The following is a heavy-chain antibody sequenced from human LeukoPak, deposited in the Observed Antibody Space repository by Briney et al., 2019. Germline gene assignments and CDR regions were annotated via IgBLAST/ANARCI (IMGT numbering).Heavy chain of an antibody. CDR1: GGTFSNYA. CDR2: IIPMFGTA. D-gene: IGHD6-25*01. J-gene: IGHJ5*02. Sequence: ASVKVSCKASGGTFSNYAISWVRQAPGQGLEWLGGIIPMFGTAKYAQKLQGRVTITTDESTTTAYMELISLRFEDTAVYYCLRRQALRGRHRAFDPWGQGTLVTVTS. V-gene: IGHV1-69*05. CDR3: LRRQALRGRHRAFDP.